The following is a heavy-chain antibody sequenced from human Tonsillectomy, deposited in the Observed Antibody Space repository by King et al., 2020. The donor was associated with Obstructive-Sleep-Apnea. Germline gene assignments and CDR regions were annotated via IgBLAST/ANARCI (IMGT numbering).Heavy chain of an antibody. D-gene: IGHD3-22*01. Sequence: VQLVESGGGLVQPGGSLRLSCAASGFTFSSYGMNWVRQAPGKGLEWVSYIISSSSTIYYADSVKGRFTISRDNAKNSLYRQMNSLRAEDTAVYYCAGTLPLRDDSSGYYGVGLDYWGQGSLVTVSS. V-gene: IGHV3-48*04. CDR2: IISSSSTI. J-gene: IGHJ4*02. CDR1: GFTFSSYG. CDR3: AGTLPLRDDSSGYYGVGLDY.